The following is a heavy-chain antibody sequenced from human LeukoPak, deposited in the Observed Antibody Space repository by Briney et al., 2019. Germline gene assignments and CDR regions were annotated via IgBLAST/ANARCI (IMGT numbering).Heavy chain of an antibody. CDR3: ARRSSGLNWGAFDI. CDR1: GFTFSSYS. CDR2: IGSSSIYI. V-gene: IGHV3-21*04. J-gene: IGHJ3*02. D-gene: IGHD7-27*01. Sequence: GGSLRLSCAASGFTFSSYSMNWVRQAPGKGLEWVSSIGSSSIYIYYADSVKGRFTISRDNAKNSLYLQMNSLRAEDTAVYYCARRSSGLNWGAFDIWGQGTMVTVSS.